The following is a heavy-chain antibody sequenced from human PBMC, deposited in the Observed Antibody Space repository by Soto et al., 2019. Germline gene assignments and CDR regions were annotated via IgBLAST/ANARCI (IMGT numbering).Heavy chain of an antibody. CDR2: IRSKAYGGTT. D-gene: IGHD6-19*01. J-gene: IGHJ5*02. Sequence: GGSLRLSCTASGFTFGDYAMSWFRQAPGKGLEWVGFIRSKAYGGTTEYAASVKGRFTISRDDSKSIAYLQMNSLKTEDTAVYYCTRAVGGWDTPNWFDPWGQGTLVTVSS. CDR1: GFTFGDYA. CDR3: TRAVGGWDTPNWFDP. V-gene: IGHV3-49*03.